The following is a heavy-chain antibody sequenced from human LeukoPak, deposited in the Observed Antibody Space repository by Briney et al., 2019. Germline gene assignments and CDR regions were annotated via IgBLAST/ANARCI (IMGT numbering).Heavy chain of an antibody. J-gene: IGHJ6*02. D-gene: IGHD2-21*02. CDR3: ARDELLGYGMDV. CDR1: GGTFSSYA. Sequence: SVKVSCKASGGTFSSYAISWVRQAPGQGLEWMGRIIPILGIANYAQKFQGRVTITADKSTSTAYMELSSLRSEDTAVYYCARDELLGYGMDVWAQGTTVTVSS. CDR2: IIPILGIA. V-gene: IGHV1-69*04.